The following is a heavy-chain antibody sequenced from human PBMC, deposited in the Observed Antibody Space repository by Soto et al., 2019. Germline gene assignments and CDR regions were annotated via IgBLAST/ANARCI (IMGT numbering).Heavy chain of an antibody. J-gene: IGHJ4*02. CDR3: ARDRNRANFDY. Sequence: EVQLVESGGGLVQPGGSLRLSCAASGFTFSTSSMNWVRQAPGEGLEWISYISTASTTIYYADSVKGRFTISRDNAENSLYLQMNSLRAEDTAVYYCARDRNRANFDYWGQGTLVTVSS. CDR2: ISTASTTI. CDR1: GFTFSTSS. V-gene: IGHV3-48*01.